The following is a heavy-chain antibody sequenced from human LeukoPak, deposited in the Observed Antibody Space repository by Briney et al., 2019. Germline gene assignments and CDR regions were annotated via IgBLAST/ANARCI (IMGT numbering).Heavy chain of an antibody. CDR2: IIPIFGTA. CDR3: ARDGLGVGATFGY. Sequence: SVKVSCKASGGTFSSYAISWVRQAPGQGLEWMGGIIPIFGTANYAQKFQGRVTITADKSTSTAYMELSSLRSEDTAVYYCARDGLGVGATFGYWGQGTLVTVPS. V-gene: IGHV1-69*06. J-gene: IGHJ4*02. CDR1: GGTFSSYA. D-gene: IGHD1-26*01.